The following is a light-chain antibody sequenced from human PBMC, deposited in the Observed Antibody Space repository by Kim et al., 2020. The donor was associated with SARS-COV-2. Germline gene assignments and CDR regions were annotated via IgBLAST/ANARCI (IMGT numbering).Light chain of an antibody. J-gene: IGLJ3*02. CDR1: SSTIWACSD. V-gene: IGLV1-40*01. CDR3: QSYDSSLNWV. CDR2: GTS. Sequence: QTVTISLTGSSSTIWACSDVHWYQQLPGTAPNLRIYGTSKRPSGFPDRFSGSKSGTSASLAITGLQAGDEADYYCQSYDSSLNWVFGGGTQLTVL.